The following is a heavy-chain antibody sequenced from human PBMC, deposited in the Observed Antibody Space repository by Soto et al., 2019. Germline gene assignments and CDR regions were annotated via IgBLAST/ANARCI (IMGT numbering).Heavy chain of an antibody. V-gene: IGHV4-39*01. CDR2: IYYSGST. Sequence: PSVTISLRWTVAGGSSGGSRYYWGWIRQPPGKGLEWIGSIYYSGSTYYNPSLKSRVTISVDTSKNQFSLKLSSVTAADTAVYYCAGNFRVVYYYYGMDVWAQRPTVTVSS. CDR1: GGSSGGSRYY. CDR3: AGNFRVVYYYYGMDV. D-gene: IGHD3-3*01. J-gene: IGHJ6*02.